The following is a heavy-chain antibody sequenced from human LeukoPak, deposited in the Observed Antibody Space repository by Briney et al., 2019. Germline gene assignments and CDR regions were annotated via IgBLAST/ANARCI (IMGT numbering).Heavy chain of an antibody. Sequence: GGSLRLSCAASGFTFSSYAMTWVRQAPGKGLEWVSVIGYSGGDIQYADSVKGRFTISRDNSKDTLFLQMHSLRPGDTAVYYCAREDTPATANYWGQGTLVTISS. V-gene: IGHV3-23*01. CDR3: AREDTPATANY. J-gene: IGHJ4*02. D-gene: IGHD2-21*02. CDR1: GFTFSSYA. CDR2: IGYSGGDI.